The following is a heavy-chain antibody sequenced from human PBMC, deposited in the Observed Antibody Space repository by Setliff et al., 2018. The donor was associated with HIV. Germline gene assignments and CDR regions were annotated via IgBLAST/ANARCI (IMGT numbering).Heavy chain of an antibody. D-gene: IGHD5-18*01. CDR2: IYYSGST. J-gene: IGHJ4*02. CDR1: GGSISSYY. Sequence: PSETLSLTCTVSGGSISSYYWSWIRQPPGKGLEWIGYIYYSGSTNYNPSLKSRVIISVDTSKNQFSLKLSSVTAADTAVYYCASGEYSYGYRFDYWGQGTLVTVSS. CDR3: ASGEYSYGYRFDY. V-gene: IGHV4-59*01.